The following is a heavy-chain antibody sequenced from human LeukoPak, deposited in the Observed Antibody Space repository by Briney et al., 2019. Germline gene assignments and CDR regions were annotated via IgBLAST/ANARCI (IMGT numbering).Heavy chain of an antibody. J-gene: IGHJ3*02. D-gene: IGHD5-18*01. V-gene: IGHV4-39*01. Sequence: SETLSLTCTVSGGSISSSSYYWGWIRQPPGKGLEWIGSIYYSGSTYYNPSLKSRVTISVDTSKNKFSLKLRSVTAADTAVYYCARPFRTGYSYAAGAFDIWGQGTMVTVSS. CDR2: IYYSGST. CDR3: ARPFRTGYSYAAGAFDI. CDR1: GGSISSSSYY.